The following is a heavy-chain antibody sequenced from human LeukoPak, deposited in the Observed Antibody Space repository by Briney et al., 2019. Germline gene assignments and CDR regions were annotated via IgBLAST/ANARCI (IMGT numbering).Heavy chain of an antibody. CDR3: ARLGMVDYFDY. V-gene: IGHV3-30*04. D-gene: IGHD3-3*01. Sequence: GRSLRLSCAASGFTFSSYAMHWVRPAPGKGLEWVGIISYDGSKKYYADSVKGRFTISRDNDKNSLYLQMNSLRAEDTAVDYCARLGMVDYFDYWGQGTLVTVSS. CDR1: GFTFSSYA. J-gene: IGHJ4*02. CDR2: ISYDGSKK.